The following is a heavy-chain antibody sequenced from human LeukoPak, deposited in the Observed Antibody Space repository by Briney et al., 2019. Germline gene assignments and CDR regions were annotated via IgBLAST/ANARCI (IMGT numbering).Heavy chain of an antibody. CDR1: GYTFTSYD. CDR3: ARSFPYCSSTSCHFDY. D-gene: IGHD2-2*01. J-gene: IGHJ4*02. Sequence: EASVKVSCKASGYTFTSYDINWVRQATGQGLEWMGWMNPNSGNTGYAQKFQGRVTMTRNTSISTAYMELSSLRSEDTAVYYCARSFPYCSSTSCHFDYWGQGTLVTVSS. V-gene: IGHV1-8*01. CDR2: MNPNSGNT.